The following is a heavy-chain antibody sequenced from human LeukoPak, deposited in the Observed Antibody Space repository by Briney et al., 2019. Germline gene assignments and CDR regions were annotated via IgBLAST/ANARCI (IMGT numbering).Heavy chain of an antibody. CDR1: GFTFSSYW. CDR3: ARVGLYQLLYAFDI. D-gene: IGHD3-16*01. V-gene: IGHV3-7*01. CDR2: IKQDGSEK. J-gene: IGHJ3*02. Sequence: GGSLRLSCAASGFTFSSYWMSWVRQAPGKGLEWVANIKQDGSEKYYVDSVKGRFTISRDNAKNSLYLQMNSLRAEDTAVYYCARVGLYQLLYAFDIWGQGTMVTVSS.